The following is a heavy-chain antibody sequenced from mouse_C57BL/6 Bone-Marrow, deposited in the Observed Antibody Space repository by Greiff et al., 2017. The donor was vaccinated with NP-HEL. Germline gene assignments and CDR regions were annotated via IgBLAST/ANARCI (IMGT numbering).Heavy chain of an antibody. D-gene: IGHD1-1*01. J-gene: IGHJ2*01. CDR1: GYTFTGNW. Sequence: VQLQQSGAELMKPGASVKLSCKATGYTFTGNWIEWVKQRPGHGLEWIGEILPGSGNTYYNERFKGKATFTADTSSNTAYMQLSSLTTEDSAIYYFARDYYGSSYFDYWGQGTTLTVSS. CDR3: ARDYYGSSYFDY. V-gene: IGHV1-9*01. CDR2: ILPGSGNT.